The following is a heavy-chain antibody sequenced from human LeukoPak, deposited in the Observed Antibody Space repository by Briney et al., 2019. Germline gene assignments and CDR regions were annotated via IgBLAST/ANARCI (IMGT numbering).Heavy chain of an antibody. Sequence: GSLRLSCAASGFTVTNYAMYWVRQAPGKGLEWVSAISGRDDSTYYADSVKGRFTTSRDTSKNTLFLQMNSLRAEDTAVYYCAKWGDYDILTGYYDPDYWSQGTLVTVSS. V-gene: IGHV3-23*01. CDR2: ISGRDDST. CDR1: GFTVTNYA. CDR3: AKWGDYDILTGYYDPDY. J-gene: IGHJ4*02. D-gene: IGHD3-9*01.